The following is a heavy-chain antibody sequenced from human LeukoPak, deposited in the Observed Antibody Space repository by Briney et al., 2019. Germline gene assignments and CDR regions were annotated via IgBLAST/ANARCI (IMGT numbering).Heavy chain of an antibody. CDR1: GFTFSSYA. CDR3: AKDSSNYFGGAFGI. Sequence: TGRSLRLSCAASGFTFSSYAMHWVRQAPGKGLEWVAVISYDGSNKYYADSVKGRFTISRDNSKNTLYLQMNSLRAEDTALYYCAKDSSNYFGGAFGIWGQGTMVTVSS. CDR2: ISYDGSNK. J-gene: IGHJ3*02. V-gene: IGHV3-30*04. D-gene: IGHD3-16*01.